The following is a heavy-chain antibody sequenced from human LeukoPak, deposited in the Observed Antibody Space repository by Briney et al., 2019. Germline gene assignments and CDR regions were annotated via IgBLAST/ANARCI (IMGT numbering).Heavy chain of an antibody. D-gene: IGHD1-26*01. J-gene: IGHJ4*02. Sequence: GESLKISCKGSGYSFTSYWIGWMRQMPGKGLEWMGIIYPGDSDTRYSPSFQGQVTISADKSISTAYLQWSSLKAADTAMYYCARGGIVGATRSYFDYWGQGTLVTVSS. V-gene: IGHV5-51*01. CDR1: GYSFTSYW. CDR2: IYPGDSDT. CDR3: ARGGIVGATRSYFDY.